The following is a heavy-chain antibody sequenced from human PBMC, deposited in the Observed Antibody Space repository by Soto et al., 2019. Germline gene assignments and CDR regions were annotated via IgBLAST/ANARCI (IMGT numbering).Heavy chain of an antibody. Sequence: EVQLLESGGGVVQPGGSLRLSCAASGFTFSSFEMSWVRQAPGRGLEWVSFISDDSSRTYYADAVKGRFTISRDNSKHTLYSQMNSLTAEDTAVYACVKGGWLDFWGQGTLVTVSS. CDR2: ISDDSSRT. D-gene: IGHD3-16*01. CDR1: GFTFSSFE. J-gene: IGHJ5*01. CDR3: VKGGWLDF. V-gene: IGHV3-23*01.